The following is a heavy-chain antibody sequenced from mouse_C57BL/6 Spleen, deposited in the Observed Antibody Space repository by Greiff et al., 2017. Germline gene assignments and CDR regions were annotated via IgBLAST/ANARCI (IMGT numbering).Heavy chain of an antibody. D-gene: IGHD2-5*01. J-gene: IGHJ4*01. CDR1: GFTFSSYT. V-gene: IGHV5-9*01. CDR2: ISGGGGNT. CDR3: ARHYSNLYYAMDY. Sequence: EVQGVESGGGLVKPGGSLKLSCAASGFTFSSYTMSWVRQTPEKRLEWVAIISGGGGNTYYPDSVKGRFTISRDNAKNTLYLQMSGLRSEYTALYYSARHYSNLYYAMDYWGQGTSVTVSS.